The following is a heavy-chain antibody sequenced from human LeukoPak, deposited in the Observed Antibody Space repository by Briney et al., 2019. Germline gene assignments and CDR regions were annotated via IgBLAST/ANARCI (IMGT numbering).Heavy chain of an antibody. CDR1: GGSISSSNW. V-gene: IGHV4-4*02. CDR2: IYHSGST. J-gene: IGHJ4*02. CDR3: SRGEYGGGETH. Sequence: LRRPLSLTCAVSGGSISSSNWWSWVRQPPGKGLEWIGEIYHSGSTNYNPSLKSRVTISVDKSKNHFSLKLNSVTAADTAVYYCSRGEYGGGETHWGQGTLVIVSS. D-gene: IGHD2/OR15-2a*01.